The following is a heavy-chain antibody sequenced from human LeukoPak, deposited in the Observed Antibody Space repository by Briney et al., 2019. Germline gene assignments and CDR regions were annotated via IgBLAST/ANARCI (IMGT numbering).Heavy chain of an antibody. J-gene: IGHJ3*02. V-gene: IGHV3-30*02. Sequence: GGSLRLSRAASGFTFSSYGMHWVRQAPGKGLEWVAFIRFDGSNKYYADSVKGRFTISRVNSKNTLYLQMDILRAEGTAVEYRAKESRGYYSYDAFEISGEGTMVTVSS. CDR1: GFTFSSYG. D-gene: IGHD3-22*01. CDR2: IRFDGSNK. CDR3: AKESRGYYSYDAFEI.